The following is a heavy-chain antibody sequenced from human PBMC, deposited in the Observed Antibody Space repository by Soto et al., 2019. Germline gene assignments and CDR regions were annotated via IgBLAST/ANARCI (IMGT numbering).Heavy chain of an antibody. CDR3: ARGEIVPRIFYYYDMDV. CDR1: GRTSSTYT. D-gene: IGHD5-12*01. CDR2: IIPIFGTA. J-gene: IGHJ6*02. V-gene: IGHV1-69*14. Sequence: QVQLVQSGAEVKKPGSSVKVSCKASGRTSSTYTISWVRQAPGQGLELMGGIIPIFGTANYVEKFQGRVTITADRSTNTAYMELSRLRSEDTAVYYCARGEIVPRIFYYYDMDVWGQGTTVTVSS.